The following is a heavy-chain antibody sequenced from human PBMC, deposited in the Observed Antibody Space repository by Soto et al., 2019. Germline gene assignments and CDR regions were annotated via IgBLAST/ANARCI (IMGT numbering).Heavy chain of an antibody. CDR3: ARDTNVVFMPDPGNGRDV. CDR2: INPYSGDA. D-gene: IGHD3-10*01. CDR1: GYTFTGYF. J-gene: IGHJ6*04. Sequence: QLVQSGAEVKKPGASVKVSCTSSGYTFTGYFMHWVRQAPGQGLEWMGWINPYSGDANYAQKFGGRAPMTGDTPIRTADIELNRLRSADPAVYYGARDTNVVFMPDPGNGRDVWRKGTRVTVPA. V-gene: IGHV1-2*02.